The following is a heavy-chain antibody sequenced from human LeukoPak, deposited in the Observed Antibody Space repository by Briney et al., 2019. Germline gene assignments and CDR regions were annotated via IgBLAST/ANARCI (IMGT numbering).Heavy chain of an antibody. V-gene: IGHV3-48*03. J-gene: IGHJ4*02. CDR3: ARTGRYSSSWYPDY. D-gene: IGHD6-13*01. CDR2: ISSSGSTI. Sequence: PGGSLRLSCAASGFTFCSYEMNWVRQAPGKGLEWVSYISSSGSTIYYADSVKGRFTISRDNAKNSLYLQMNSLRAEDTAVYYCARTGRYSSSWYPDYWGQGTLVTVSS. CDR1: GFTFCSYE.